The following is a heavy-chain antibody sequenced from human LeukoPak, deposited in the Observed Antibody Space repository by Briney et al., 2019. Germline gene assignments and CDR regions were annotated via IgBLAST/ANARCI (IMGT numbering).Heavy chain of an antibody. D-gene: IGHD3-16*01. Sequence: GGSLRLSCAASGFIFNIYNLNWVRQAPGKGLEWVSSISSSSTYKNYADSVKGRFTISRDNAKKSLYLEMNSLRAEDTAMYYCARDRTVITSGGGFYWGQGTLVTVSS. CDR3: ARDRTVITSGGGFY. V-gene: IGHV3-21*01. CDR2: ISSSSTYK. J-gene: IGHJ4*02. CDR1: GFIFNIYN.